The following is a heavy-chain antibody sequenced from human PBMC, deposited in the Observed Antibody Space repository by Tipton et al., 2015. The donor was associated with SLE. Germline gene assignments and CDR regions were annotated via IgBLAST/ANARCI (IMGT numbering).Heavy chain of an antibody. CDR1: GFTFDDYA. CDR2: ISWNSGSI. CDR3: AKEEQWLVRGDAFDI. V-gene: IGHV3-9*01. D-gene: IGHD6-19*01. J-gene: IGHJ3*02. Sequence: SLRLSCAASGFTFDDYAMHWVRQAPGKGLEWVSGISWNSGSIGYADSVKGRFTISRDNAKNSLYLQMNSLRAEDTALYYCAKEEQWLVRGDAFDIWGQGTMDSVSS.